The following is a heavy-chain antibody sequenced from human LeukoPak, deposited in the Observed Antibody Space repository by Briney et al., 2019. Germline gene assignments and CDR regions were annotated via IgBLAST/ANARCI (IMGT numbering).Heavy chain of an antibody. D-gene: IGHD3-3*01. Sequence: SETLSLTCTVSGGSISNGAYYWSWIRQPPGKGLEWIGTIYYSGSTYYNPSLNSRVTMSVDTSKNQFSLKLSSVTAADTAVYYCARSPLEYDFWSGRHYYFDYWGQGTLVTVSS. CDR2: IYYSGST. CDR3: ARSPLEYDFWSGRHYYFDY. J-gene: IGHJ4*02. V-gene: IGHV4-39*01. CDR1: GGSISNGAYY.